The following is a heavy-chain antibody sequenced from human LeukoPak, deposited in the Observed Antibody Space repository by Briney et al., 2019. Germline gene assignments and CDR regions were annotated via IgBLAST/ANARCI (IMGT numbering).Heavy chain of an antibody. Sequence: SETLSLTCAVPGYSISSGYYWGWIRQPPGKGLDWIGSIYHSGSTYYNPSLKSRVTISVDTSKNQFSLKLSSVTAADTAVYYCARRYGSGWPTFDYWGQGTPVTVSS. CDR2: IYHSGST. V-gene: IGHV4-38-2*01. CDR1: GYSISSGYY. D-gene: IGHD6-19*01. CDR3: ARRYGSGWPTFDY. J-gene: IGHJ4*02.